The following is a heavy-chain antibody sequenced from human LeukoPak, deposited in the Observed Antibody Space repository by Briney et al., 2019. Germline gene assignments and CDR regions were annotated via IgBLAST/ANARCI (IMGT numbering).Heavy chain of an antibody. CDR2: IWPSDSDT. CDR3: ARRISGYYIDY. Sequence: GESLKISCKGSGYSFTSYWIGWVRQMPGKGLEWMGIIWPSDSDTRYSPSFQGQVTISADKSISTAYLQWSSLKASDTAIYFCARRISGYYIDYWGQGTLVTVSS. D-gene: IGHD1-26*01. V-gene: IGHV5-51*01. J-gene: IGHJ4*02. CDR1: GYSFTSYW.